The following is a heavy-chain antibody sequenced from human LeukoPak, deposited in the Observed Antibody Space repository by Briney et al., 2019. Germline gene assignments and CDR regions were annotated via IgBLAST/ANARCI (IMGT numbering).Heavy chain of an antibody. V-gene: IGHV4-59*01. CDR2: IYYSGST. J-gene: IGHJ5*02. Sequence: PSETLSLTYTVSGGSISSYYWSWIRQPPGKGLEWIGYIYYSGSTNYNPSLKSRVTISVDTSKNQFSLKLSSVTAADTAVYYCARVGDIVVVPAAMALFDPWGQGTLVTVSS. CDR1: GGSISSYY. CDR3: ARVGDIVVVPAAMALFDP. D-gene: IGHD2-2*01.